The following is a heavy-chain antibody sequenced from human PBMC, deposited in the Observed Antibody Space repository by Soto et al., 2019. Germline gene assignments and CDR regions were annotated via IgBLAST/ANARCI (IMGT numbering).Heavy chain of an antibody. J-gene: IGHJ6*03. CDR2: LYYSGST. Sequence: QVQLQESGPGLVKPSQTLSLTCTVSGGSISSGGYYWSWIRQHPGKGLEWLGYLYYSGSTYYNPSLKSRVTISVDTSKNQFSLKVSSVDAADTAVYYCAREYGDSSNYYYYCMDVWGKGTTVTGSS. CDR3: AREYGDSSNYYYYCMDV. V-gene: IGHV4-31*03. D-gene: IGHD4-17*01. CDR1: GGSISSGGYY.